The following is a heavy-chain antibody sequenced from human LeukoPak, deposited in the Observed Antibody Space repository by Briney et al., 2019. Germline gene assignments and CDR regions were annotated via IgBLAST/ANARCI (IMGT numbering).Heavy chain of an antibody. D-gene: IGHD3-22*01. CDR3: AKDATITMIVVVTQGSYYFDY. CDR1: GFTFSSYA. CDR2: ISGSGVST. V-gene: IGHV3-23*01. Sequence: GGSLRLSCAASGFTFSSYAMCWVRQAPGKGLEWVSAISGSGVSTYYADSVKGRFTISRDNSKNTLYLQMNSLRAEDTAVYYCAKDATITMIVVVTQGSYYFDYWGQGTLVTVSS. J-gene: IGHJ4*02.